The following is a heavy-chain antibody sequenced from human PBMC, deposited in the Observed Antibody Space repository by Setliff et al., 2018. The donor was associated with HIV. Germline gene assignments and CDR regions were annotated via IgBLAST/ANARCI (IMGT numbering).Heavy chain of an antibody. CDR2: IRNIAYGESI. V-gene: IGHV3-49*04. CDR3: TRGGGSNQYYFDY. D-gene: IGHD6-13*01. CDR1: GFTLADYA. Sequence: GGSLRLSCTASGFTLADYALSWVRQAPGKGLECVGFIRNIAYGESIECAATVKDRFTISRDNSKNIAYLQMNNLKTEDTAVYYCTRGGGSNQYYFDYWGQGVPVTVSS. J-gene: IGHJ4*02.